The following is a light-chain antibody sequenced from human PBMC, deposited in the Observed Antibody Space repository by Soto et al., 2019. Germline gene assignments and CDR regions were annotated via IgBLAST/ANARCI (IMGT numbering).Light chain of an antibody. J-gene: IGLJ2*01. CDR3: SSYTSSSTVV. V-gene: IGLV2-14*01. CDR1: SSDVGGYNY. Sequence: QSALTQPASVSGSPGQSITISCTGTSSDVGGYNYVSWYQQHPGKDPKLMIYDVSNRPSGVSNRFSGSKSGDTASLTISGLQAEDEADYHCSSYTSSSTVVFGGGTKLTVL. CDR2: DVS.